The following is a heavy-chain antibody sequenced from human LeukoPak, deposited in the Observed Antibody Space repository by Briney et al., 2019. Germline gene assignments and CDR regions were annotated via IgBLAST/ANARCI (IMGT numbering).Heavy chain of an antibody. CDR2: IYSGGST. CDR1: GFTVSNNY. CDR3: AVYSSLDY. V-gene: IGHV3-53*01. J-gene: IGHJ4*02. D-gene: IGHD3-22*01. Sequence: GGSLRLSCAASGFTVSNNYMSWVRQAPGKGLEWVSLIYSGGSTYYADSVKGRFTISRDNSKNILFLQMTSLRAEYTAVYFCAVYSSLDYWGQGTLVTVSS.